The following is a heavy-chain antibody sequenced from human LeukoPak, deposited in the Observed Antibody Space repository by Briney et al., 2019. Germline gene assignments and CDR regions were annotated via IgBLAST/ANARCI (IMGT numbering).Heavy chain of an antibody. J-gene: IGHJ4*02. CDR2: VSPCTGHT. CDR1: GYTFRSYA. CDR3: ARESDYGGNYYYLDS. Sequence: ASVKVSCKASGYTFRSYALTWVRQAPGQGLEWMGWVSPCTGHTEYAQTFQGRVTMTADTSTTTSYLELRSLRSDDTAMYFCARESDYGGNYYYLDSWGQGTLVTVSS. V-gene: IGHV1-18*04. D-gene: IGHD4-23*01.